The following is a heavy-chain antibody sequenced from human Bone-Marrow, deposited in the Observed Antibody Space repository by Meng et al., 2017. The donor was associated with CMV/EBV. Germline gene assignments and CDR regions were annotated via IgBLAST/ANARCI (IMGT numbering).Heavy chain of an antibody. CDR2: IVGGGGST. CDR1: GFTFSSYA. J-gene: IGHJ4*02. D-gene: IGHD4-17*01. V-gene: IGHV3-23*01. CDR3: AKSTVTTGDY. Sequence: RLSCAASGFTFSSYAMSWVRQAPGKGLEWVSAIVGGGGSTYYADSVKGRFTISRDNSKNTLYLQMNSLRAEDTAVYYCAKSTVTTGDYWGQGTLVTVSS.